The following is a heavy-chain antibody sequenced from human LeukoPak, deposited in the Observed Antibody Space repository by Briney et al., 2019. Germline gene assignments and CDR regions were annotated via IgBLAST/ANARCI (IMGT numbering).Heavy chain of an antibody. D-gene: IGHD3-9*01. CDR1: GGSLSSYY. V-gene: IGHV4-59*01. CDR2: IYYSGST. Sequence: SETLSLTCTVSGGSLSSYYWSWIRQPPGKGLEWIGYIYYSGSTNYNPSLKSRVTISVGTSKNQFSLKLSSVTAADMAVYYCARRTDYNILTGYFDYWGQGTLVTVSS. J-gene: IGHJ4*02. CDR3: ARRTDYNILTGYFDY.